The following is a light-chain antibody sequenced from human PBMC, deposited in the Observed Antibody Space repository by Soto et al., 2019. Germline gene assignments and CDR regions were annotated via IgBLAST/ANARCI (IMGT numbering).Light chain of an antibody. CDR2: KAS. J-gene: IGKJ1*01. V-gene: IGKV1-5*03. Sequence: DIQMTQSPSTLSASVGDGVTITCRASQSIVTWLAWYQQKPGKAPKPLIYKASSLQSGVPSRFSGSGSGTEFTLTISSLQPDDFATYYCQQYLTTWTFGQGTKVDIK. CDR1: QSIVTW. CDR3: QQYLTTWT.